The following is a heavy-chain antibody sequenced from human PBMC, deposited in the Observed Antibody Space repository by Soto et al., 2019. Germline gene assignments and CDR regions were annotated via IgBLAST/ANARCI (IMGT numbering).Heavy chain of an antibody. Sequence: PSETLSLTCTDSSDTISRSYWSWIRHPPGKGLEWIGYISHTGSTNSNPCLRSRLTMSVDASQNQFSRKLNSVNAATTAVYYCARGGDGYTNSFVHDWGLGTMVT. CDR3: ARGGDGYTNSFVHD. CDR1: SDTISRSY. CDR2: ISHTGST. J-gene: IGHJ4*02. D-gene: IGHD5-18*01. V-gene: IGHV4-59*01.